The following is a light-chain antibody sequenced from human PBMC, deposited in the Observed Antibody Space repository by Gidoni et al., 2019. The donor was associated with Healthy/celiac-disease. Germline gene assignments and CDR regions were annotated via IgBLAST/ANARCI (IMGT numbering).Light chain of an antibody. J-gene: IGLJ2*01. CDR1: NTGSKS. V-gene: IGLV3-21*04. CDR3: QVWDSSSDHLV. CDR2: YDS. Sequence: SYVLTQPPSVSVAPGKTARITCGGTNTGSKSVHWYQQKPGQAPVLVIYYDSDRPSGIPERFSGSNSGNTATLTISRVEAGDEADYYCQVWDSSSDHLVFGGGTKLTVL.